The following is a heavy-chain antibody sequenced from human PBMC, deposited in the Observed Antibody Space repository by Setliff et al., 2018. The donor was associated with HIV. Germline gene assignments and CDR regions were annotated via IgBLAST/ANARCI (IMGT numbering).Heavy chain of an antibody. CDR3: AIDLAY. J-gene: IGHJ4*02. V-gene: IGHV3-7*03. CDR2: IKQDGSEK. CDR1: GFTFSNYW. Sequence: PGGSLRLSCAASGFTFSNYWMTWVRQAPGKGLEWVANIKQDGSEKYYGDSVKGPFTISRASAKNSLYLQLNRLRAEDTAVYYCAIDLAYWGQGTLVTVSS.